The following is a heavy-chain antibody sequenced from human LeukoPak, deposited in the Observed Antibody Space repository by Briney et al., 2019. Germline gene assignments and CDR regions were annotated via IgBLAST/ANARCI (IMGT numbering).Heavy chain of an antibody. V-gene: IGHV4-30-4*01. CDR3: ARALAAAYEGYYYYYGMDV. Sequence: SQTLSLTCTVSGGSISSGDYYWSWIRQPPGKGLEWIGYIYYSGSTYYNPSLKSRVTISVDTSKNQFSLKLSSVTAADTAVYYCARALAAAYEGYYYYYGMDVWDQGTTVTVSS. D-gene: IGHD6-13*01. J-gene: IGHJ6*02. CDR2: IYYSGST. CDR1: GGSISSGDYY.